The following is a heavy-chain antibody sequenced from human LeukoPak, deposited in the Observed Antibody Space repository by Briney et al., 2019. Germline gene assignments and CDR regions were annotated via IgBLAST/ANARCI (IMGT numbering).Heavy chain of an antibody. V-gene: IGHV1-2*02. CDR3: ARASIVGATPDY. D-gene: IGHD1-26*01. CDR2: LTPNSGGA. J-gene: IGHJ4*02. CDR1: GYTFTGYY. Sequence: ASVKVSCKASGYTFTGYYIHRVRQAPGQGLEWMGWLTPNSGGANYAQKFQGRVTLTRDTSISTAYMELTRLTSDDTAVYYCARASIVGATPDYWGQGTLVSVSS.